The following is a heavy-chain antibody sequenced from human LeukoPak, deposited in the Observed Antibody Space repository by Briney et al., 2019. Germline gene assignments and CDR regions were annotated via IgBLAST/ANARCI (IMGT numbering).Heavy chain of an antibody. V-gene: IGHV4-39*07. CDR3: ARVYRVVVPAVDAFDI. Sequence: SETLSLTCTVSGGSISSSGYYWGWIRQPPGKGLEWIESIYYSGSTYYNPSLKSRVTISVDTSKNQFSLKLSSVTAADTAVYYCARVYRVVVPAVDAFDIWGQGTMVTVSS. CDR2: IYYSGST. D-gene: IGHD2-2*01. CDR1: GGSISSSGYY. J-gene: IGHJ3*02.